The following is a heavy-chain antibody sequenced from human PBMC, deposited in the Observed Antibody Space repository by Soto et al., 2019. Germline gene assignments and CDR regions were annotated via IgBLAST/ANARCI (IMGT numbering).Heavy chain of an antibody. CDR3: ARDVKRESSSPGPLEY. D-gene: IGHD6-6*01. J-gene: IGHJ4*02. CDR1: GASISSGDSY. CDR2: IYYSGTT. V-gene: IGHV4-30-4*01. Sequence: QVQLQESGPGLVQPSQTLSLTCTVSGASISSGDSYWSWVRQSPGKGLEWIGCIYYSGTTYYNPPRERRLTMSVDTSKNQFSLRRSAVTAADTAMCFCARDVKRESSSPGPLEYWGQGTLVTVSS.